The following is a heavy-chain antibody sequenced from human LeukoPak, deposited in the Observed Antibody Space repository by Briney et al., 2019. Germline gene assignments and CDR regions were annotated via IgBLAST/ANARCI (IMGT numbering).Heavy chain of an antibody. CDR3: ARFRYSSSSFDY. CDR2: IKQDGSDK. Sequence: GGSLRLSCAASGFTFSTYWMTWVRQAPGKGLEWVANIKQDGSDKYYVDSVKGRFTISRDNAKNSLYLQMNSLRAEDTAVYYCARFRYSSSSFDYWGQGTLVSVSS. V-gene: IGHV3-7*01. D-gene: IGHD6-6*01. CDR1: GFTFSTYW. J-gene: IGHJ4*02.